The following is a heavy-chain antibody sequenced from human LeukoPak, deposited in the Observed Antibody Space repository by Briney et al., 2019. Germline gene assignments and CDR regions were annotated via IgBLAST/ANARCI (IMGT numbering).Heavy chain of an antibody. Sequence: PSETLSLTCTVSGGSISSYYWSWIRQPPGKGLEWIGYIYYSGSPNYNPSLKSRVTISVDTSKNQFSMKMSSVTAADTAVYYCARERVFADYYGSGSPFVYGMDVWGKGTTVTVSS. CDR1: GGSISSYY. J-gene: IGHJ6*04. D-gene: IGHD3-10*01. CDR3: ARERVFADYYGSGSPFVYGMDV. V-gene: IGHV4-59*01. CDR2: IYYSGSP.